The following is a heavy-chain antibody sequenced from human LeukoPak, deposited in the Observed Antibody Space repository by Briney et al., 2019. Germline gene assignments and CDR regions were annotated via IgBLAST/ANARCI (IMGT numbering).Heavy chain of an antibody. CDR2: IADNGAT. Sequence: GSLRLSFAASGFPFSRSAMTWVRQAPGKGLEWVSGIADNGATYYAHSVKGRFIISRDNSKNTLYLQMDSLRAEDTALYFCAKVGVESHYYYYMGVWGKGTTVAVSS. D-gene: IGHD3-3*01. J-gene: IGHJ6*03. CDR3: AKVGVESHYYYYMGV. CDR1: GFPFSRSA. V-gene: IGHV3-23*01.